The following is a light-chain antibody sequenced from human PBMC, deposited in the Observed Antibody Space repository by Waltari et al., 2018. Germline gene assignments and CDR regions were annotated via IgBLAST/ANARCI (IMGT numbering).Light chain of an antibody. Sequence: QSALTQPDSVSGSPGQSITISCPGTASDVGAYDFVSWYQQHPGKAPHLIIYEVSNRPSGISNRFSASKSGNTASLTISGLQAEDEADYYCSSYTTSSAPGVFGTGTRVTVL. CDR2: EVS. V-gene: IGLV2-14*01. J-gene: IGLJ1*01. CDR3: SSYTTSSAPGV. CDR1: ASDVGAYDF.